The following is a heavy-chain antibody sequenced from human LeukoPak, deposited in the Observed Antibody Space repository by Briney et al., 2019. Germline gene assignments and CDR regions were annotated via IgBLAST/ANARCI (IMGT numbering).Heavy chain of an antibody. Sequence: GGSLRLSCAASGFTFSDYYMSWIRQAPGKGLEWVSAISGSGGSTYYADSVKGRFTISRDNSKNTLYLQMNSLRAEDTAVYYCAKLGYFDLADYWGQGTLVTVSS. CDR1: GFTFSDYY. J-gene: IGHJ4*02. D-gene: IGHD3-9*01. CDR3: AKLGYFDLADY. CDR2: ISGSGGST. V-gene: IGHV3-23*01.